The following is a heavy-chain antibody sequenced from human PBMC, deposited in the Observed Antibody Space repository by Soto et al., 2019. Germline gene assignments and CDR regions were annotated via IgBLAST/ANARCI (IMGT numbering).Heavy chain of an antibody. CDR1: GYTFTSYG. CDR3: ARVSRIYSSSWNWFDP. J-gene: IGHJ5*02. D-gene: IGHD6-13*01. CDR2: ISAYNGNT. V-gene: IGHV1-18*01. Sequence: ASVKVSCKASGYTFTSYGISWVRQAPGQGLEWMGWISAYNGNTNYAQKLQGRVTMTTDTSTSTAYMELRSLRSDDTAVYYCARVSRIYSSSWNWFDPWGQGTLVTVSS.